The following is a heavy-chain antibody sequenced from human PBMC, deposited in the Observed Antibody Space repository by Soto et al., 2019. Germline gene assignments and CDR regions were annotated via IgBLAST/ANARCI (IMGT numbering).Heavy chain of an antibody. Sequence: EVQLVETGGGLIQPGGSLRLSCAASGFTVSSNYMSWVRQAPGKGLEWVSVIYSGGSTYYADSVKGRFTISRDTSKNTLHLQMNSLRAEDRAVYYCARSEDSGRYHAFDIWGQGTMVTVSS. CDR2: IYSGGST. J-gene: IGHJ3*02. CDR3: ARSEDSGRYHAFDI. V-gene: IGHV3-53*02. CDR1: GFTVSSNY. D-gene: IGHD3-10*01.